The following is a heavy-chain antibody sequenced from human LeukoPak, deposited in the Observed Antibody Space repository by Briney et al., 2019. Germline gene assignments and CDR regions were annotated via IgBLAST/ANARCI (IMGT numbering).Heavy chain of an antibody. CDR1: GGSISSSSYY. CDR3: ARESTNAFDI. Sequence: SKTLSLTCTVSGGSISSSSYYWGWIRQPPGKGLEWIGSIYYSGSTYYNPSLKSRVTISVDTSKNQFSLKLSSVTAADTAVYYCARESTNAFDIWGQGTMVTVSS. CDR2: IYYSGST. V-gene: IGHV4-39*07. J-gene: IGHJ3*02.